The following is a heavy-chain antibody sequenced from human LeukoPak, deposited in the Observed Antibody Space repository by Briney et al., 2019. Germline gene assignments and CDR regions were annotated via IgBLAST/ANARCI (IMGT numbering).Heavy chain of an antibody. D-gene: IGHD1-1*01. Sequence: GGSLRLSCAASGFTFDDYAMHWVRQAPGKGLEWVSGISWNSGSIGYADSVKGRFTIPRDNAKNSLYLQMNSLRAEDTALYYCAKDFGRTGTTPIDYWGQGTLVTVSS. CDR3: AKDFGRTGTTPIDY. J-gene: IGHJ4*02. CDR2: ISWNSGSI. CDR1: GFTFDDYA. V-gene: IGHV3-9*01.